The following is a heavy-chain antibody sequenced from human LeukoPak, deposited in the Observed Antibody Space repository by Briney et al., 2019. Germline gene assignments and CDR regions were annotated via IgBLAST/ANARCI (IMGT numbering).Heavy chain of an antibody. Sequence: PPETLSLTCTVSGGSISSYYWSWIRQPPGKGLEWIGYIYYSGSTNYNPSLKSRVTISVDTSKNQFSLKLSSVTAADTAVYYCARGAYPHRNWFDPWGQGTLVTVSS. CDR2: IYYSGST. CDR3: ARGAYPHRNWFDP. J-gene: IGHJ5*02. CDR1: GGSISSYY. D-gene: IGHD3-16*01. V-gene: IGHV4-59*01.